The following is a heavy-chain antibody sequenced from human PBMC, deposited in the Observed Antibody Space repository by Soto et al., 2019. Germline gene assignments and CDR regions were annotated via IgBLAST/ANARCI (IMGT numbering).Heavy chain of an antibody. CDR1: GFTFDDYA. J-gene: IGHJ6*03. D-gene: IGHD3-10*01. Sequence: EVQLVESGGGLVQPGRSLRLSCAASGFTFDDYAMHWVRQAPGKGLEWVSGISWNSGSIGYADSVKGRFTISRDNAKNSLYLQMNSLRADDTALYYCAKDIGAYYGSGSYYSYMDVWGKGTTVTVSS. V-gene: IGHV3-9*01. CDR2: ISWNSGSI. CDR3: AKDIGAYYGSGSYYSYMDV.